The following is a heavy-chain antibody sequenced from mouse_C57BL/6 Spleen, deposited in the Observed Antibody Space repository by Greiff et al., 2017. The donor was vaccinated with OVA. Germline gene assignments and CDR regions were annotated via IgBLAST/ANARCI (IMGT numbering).Heavy chain of an antibody. J-gene: IGHJ2*01. V-gene: IGHV1-82*01. Sequence: VKLMESGPELVKPGASVKISCKASGYAFSSSWMNWVKQRPGKGLEWIGRIYPGDGDTNYNGKFKGKATLTADKSSSTAYMQLSSLTSEDSAVYFCARVLDSSGYFDYWGQGTTLTVSS. CDR1: GYAFSSSW. D-gene: IGHD3-2*02. CDR2: IYPGDGDT. CDR3: ARVLDSSGYFDY.